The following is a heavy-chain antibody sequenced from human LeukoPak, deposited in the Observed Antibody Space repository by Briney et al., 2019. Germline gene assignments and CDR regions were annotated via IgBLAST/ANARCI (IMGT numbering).Heavy chain of an antibody. V-gene: IGHV3-23*01. CDR1: GFTFSSYA. D-gene: IGHD3-22*01. CDR3: AKGGYYYDSSGYYYFDY. Sequence: GGSLRLSCGASGFTFSSYAMSWVRQAPGKGLEWASAISGSGGSTYYADSVKGRVTISRDNAKNTLYLQMNRLRAEDTAVYYCAKGGYYYDSSGYYYFDYWGQGTLVTVSS. CDR2: ISGSGGST. J-gene: IGHJ4*02.